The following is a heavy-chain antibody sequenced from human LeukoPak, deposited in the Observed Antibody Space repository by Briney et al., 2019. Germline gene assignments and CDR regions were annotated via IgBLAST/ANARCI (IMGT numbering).Heavy chain of an antibody. CDR1: GFTFSSYE. Sequence: GGSLRLSCAASGFTFSSYEMNWVRQAPGKGLEWVSYISSSGSTIYYADSVKGRFTISRDNAKNSLYLQMNSLRAEDTAVYYCARGGSVSYYFDYWGQGTLVTVSS. V-gene: IGHV3-48*03. D-gene: IGHD1-26*01. CDR3: ARGGSVSYYFDY. J-gene: IGHJ4*02. CDR2: ISSSGSTI.